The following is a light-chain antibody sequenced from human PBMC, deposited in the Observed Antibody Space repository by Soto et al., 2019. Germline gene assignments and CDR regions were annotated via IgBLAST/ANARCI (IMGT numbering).Light chain of an antibody. Sequence: EIVLTQSPGTLSLPPGERATLSCRASQSVSSNYLAWYQQKPGQAPRLLIYGASSRVTGIPDRFSGSGSGTDFTLTISRLEPEDFAVYYCLRYGGSPGTFGQGTKLEIK. CDR3: LRYGGSPGT. CDR2: GAS. CDR1: QSVSSNY. V-gene: IGKV3-20*01. J-gene: IGKJ2*01.